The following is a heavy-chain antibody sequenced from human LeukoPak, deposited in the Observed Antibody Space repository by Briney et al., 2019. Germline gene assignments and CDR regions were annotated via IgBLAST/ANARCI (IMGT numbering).Heavy chain of an antibody. J-gene: IGHJ3*02. CDR2: IYPGDSDT. CDR3: ARLRGDSSGYDAFDI. D-gene: IGHD3-22*01. CDR1: GYSFTGYW. V-gene: IGHV5-51*01. Sequence: GESLKISCKCSGYSFTGYWIGLVRQMPEKGLERMGIIYPGDSDTKYSPSFQGHVTISVDKSISTAYLQWRSLRASDTAMYYCARLRGDSSGYDAFDIWGQGTMITVSS.